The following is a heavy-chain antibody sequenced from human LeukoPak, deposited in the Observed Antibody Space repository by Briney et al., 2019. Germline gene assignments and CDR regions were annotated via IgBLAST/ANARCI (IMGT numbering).Heavy chain of an antibody. V-gene: IGHV1-18*01. D-gene: IGHD6-13*01. CDR1: GYTFTSYG. CDR3: ASKTSIAAAGTDAFDI. J-gene: IGHJ3*02. CDR2: ISAYNGNT. Sequence: ASVKVSCKASGYTFTSYGISWVRQAPGQGLEWMGWISAYNGNTNYAQKLQGRVTMTTDTSTSTAYMELRSLRSDDPAVYYCASKTSIAAAGTDAFDIWGQGTMVTVSS.